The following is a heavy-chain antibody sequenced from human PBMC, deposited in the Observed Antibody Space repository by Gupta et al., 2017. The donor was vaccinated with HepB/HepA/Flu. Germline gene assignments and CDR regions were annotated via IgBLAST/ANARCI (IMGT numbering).Heavy chain of an antibody. CDR3: VTERLPKAFDI. CDR2: IKPNSGDT. J-gene: IGHJ3*02. V-gene: IGHV1-2*02. D-gene: IGHD1-26*01. CDR1: GYAFTDYF. Sequence: QVQVVQSGAEVKKPGASLKVSCKASGYAFTDYFIHWVRQAPGQGLEWMGWIKPNSGDTRKAQRFQGRITMIRDTSISTAYMELSTMRSDDTAVYYWVTERLPKAFDIWGQGTMVTVSS.